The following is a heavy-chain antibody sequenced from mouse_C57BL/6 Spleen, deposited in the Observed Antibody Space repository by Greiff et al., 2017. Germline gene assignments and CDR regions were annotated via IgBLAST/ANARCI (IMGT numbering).Heavy chain of an antibody. Sequence: VQLQQSGGDLVKPGGSLKLSCAASGFTFSSYGMSWVRQTPDKRLEWVATISSGGSYTYYPDSVKGRFTISRDNAKNTLYLQMSSLKSEDTAMYYCAREEYYDLAWFADWGQGTLVTVAA. J-gene: IGHJ3*01. CDR3: AREEYYDLAWFAD. CDR1: GFTFSSYG. D-gene: IGHD2-4*01. V-gene: IGHV5-6*01. CDR2: ISSGGSYT.